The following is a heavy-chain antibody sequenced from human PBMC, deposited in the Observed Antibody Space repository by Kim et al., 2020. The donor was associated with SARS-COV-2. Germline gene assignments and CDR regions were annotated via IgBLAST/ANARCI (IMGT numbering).Heavy chain of an antibody. CDR1: GFTFRSHA. V-gene: IGHV3-23*01. D-gene: IGHD2-15*01. CDR3: AKRYCSGGTCYSIDY. Sequence: GGSLRLSCAASGFTFRSHAMNWVRQAPGKGLEWVSGISGSGGTTNYADSVKGQFTISRDNSKNTLYLQMNSLRAEDTAVYYCAKRYCSGGTCYSIDYWGQGTLVTVSS. J-gene: IGHJ4*02. CDR2: ISGSGGTT.